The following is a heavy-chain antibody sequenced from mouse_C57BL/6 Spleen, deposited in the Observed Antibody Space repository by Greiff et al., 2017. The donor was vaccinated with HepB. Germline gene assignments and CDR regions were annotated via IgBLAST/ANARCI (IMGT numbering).Heavy chain of an antibody. CDR2: IYPGSGTT. V-gene: IGHV1-76*01. CDR3: ARKGTTVVVQDWYFDV. J-gene: IGHJ1*03. Sequence: VQLVESGAELVRPGASVKLSCKASGYTFTDYYINWVKQRPGQGLEWIARIYPGSGTTYYNEKFKGKATLTAEKSSSTAYMQLSSLTSEDSAVYFCARKGTTVVVQDWYFDVWGTGTTVTVSS. D-gene: IGHD1-1*01. CDR1: GYTFTDYY.